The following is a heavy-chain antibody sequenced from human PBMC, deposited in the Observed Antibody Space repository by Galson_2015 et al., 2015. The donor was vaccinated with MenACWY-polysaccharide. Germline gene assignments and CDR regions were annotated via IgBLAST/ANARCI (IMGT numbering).Heavy chain of an antibody. V-gene: IGHV3-23*01. CDR1: GFTFSSYA. J-gene: IGHJ6*02. CDR3: ARANCSGGSCPRYYYYGMDV. Sequence: SLRLSCAASGFTFSSYAMSWVRQAPGKGLEWVSAISGSGGSTYYADSVKGRFTISRDNAKNSLYLQMNSLRAEDTAVYYCARANCSGGSCPRYYYYGMDVWGQGTTVTVSS. CDR2: ISGSGGST. D-gene: IGHD2-15*01.